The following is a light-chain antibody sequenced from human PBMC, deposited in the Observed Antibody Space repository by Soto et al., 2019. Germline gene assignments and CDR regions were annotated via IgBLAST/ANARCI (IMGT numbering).Light chain of an antibody. J-gene: IGKJ1*01. CDR2: DAS. CDR3: QEYNNWPPLT. CDR1: QSVSSY. Sequence: IVFTQSPGTLSLSPGPRATLFCRASQSVSSYLAWYQQKPGQPPRLIIYDASNRATGIPARFSGSGSGTDFTLTISSLEPEDFAVYYCQEYNNWPPLTFGQGTKVDIK. V-gene: IGKV3-11*01.